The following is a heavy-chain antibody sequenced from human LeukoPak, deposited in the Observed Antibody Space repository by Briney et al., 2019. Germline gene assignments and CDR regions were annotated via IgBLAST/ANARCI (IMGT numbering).Heavy chain of an antibody. Sequence: PSQTLSLTCAVSGGSISSGGYSWSWIRQPPGKGLEWIGYIYHSGSTYYNPSLKSRVTISVDRSKNQFSLKLSSVTAADTAVYYCVRASIDWLLAIDCWGQGTLVTVSS. J-gene: IGHJ4*02. CDR2: IYHSGST. D-gene: IGHD3-9*01. CDR1: GGSISSGGYS. V-gene: IGHV4-30-2*01. CDR3: VRASIDWLLAIDC.